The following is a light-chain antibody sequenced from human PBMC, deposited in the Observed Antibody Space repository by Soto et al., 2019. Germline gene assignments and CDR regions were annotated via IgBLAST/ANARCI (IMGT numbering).Light chain of an antibody. CDR1: QSVSSRY. J-gene: IGKJ2*01. CDR3: QQYGSSPPLP. CDR2: GAS. V-gene: IGKV3-20*01. Sequence: ESGLTQSPGTLSLSPGERATLSCRASQSVSSRYLAWYQQKPGQAPRLLMYGASNRATGIPDRFSGSGSGTDFTLTISRLEPEDFAVYFCQQYGSSPPLPCGQGPKVEIK.